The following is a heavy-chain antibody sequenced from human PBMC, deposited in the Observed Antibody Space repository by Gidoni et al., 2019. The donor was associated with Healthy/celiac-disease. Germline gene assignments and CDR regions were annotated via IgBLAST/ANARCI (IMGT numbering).Heavy chain of an antibody. CDR3: ARVPRIAAAGDYYYYYYGMDV. D-gene: IGHD6-13*01. CDR2: IYHSGST. Sequence: QVQLQESGPGLVKPSGTLSLTCAVPGGSISSSNWWSWVRQPPGKGLEWIGEIYHSGSTNYNPSLKSRVTISVDKSKNQFSLKLSSVTAADTAVYYCARVPRIAAAGDYYYYYYGMDVWGQGTTVTVSS. CDR1: GGSISSSNW. V-gene: IGHV4-4*02. J-gene: IGHJ6*02.